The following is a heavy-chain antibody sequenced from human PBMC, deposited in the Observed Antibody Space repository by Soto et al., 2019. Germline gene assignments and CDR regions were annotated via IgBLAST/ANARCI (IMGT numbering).Heavy chain of an antibody. Sequence: GGSLRLSCAASGFTFSDHYMDWVRQAPGKGLEWVGRTRNKANSYTTEYAASVKGRFTISRDDSKNSLYLQMNSLKTEDTAVYYCARVGLYGDYYDAFDIWGQGTMVTVSS. D-gene: IGHD4-17*01. CDR1: GFTFSDHY. CDR3: ARVGLYGDYYDAFDI. CDR2: TRNKANSYTT. V-gene: IGHV3-72*01. J-gene: IGHJ3*02.